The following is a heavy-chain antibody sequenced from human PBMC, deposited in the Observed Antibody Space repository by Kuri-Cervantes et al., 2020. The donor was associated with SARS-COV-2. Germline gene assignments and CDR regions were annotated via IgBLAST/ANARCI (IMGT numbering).Heavy chain of an antibody. CDR3: ARDDNTPRYYDILTGYYRCSFDY. D-gene: IGHD3-9*01. V-gene: IGHV3-48*03. CDR2: ISSSGSTI. J-gene: IGHJ4*02. CDR1: GFTFSSYE. Sequence: GGFLRLSCAASGFTFSSYEMNWVRQAQGKGLEWVSYISSSGSTIYYADSVKGRFIISRDNSKNTLYLQMNSLRAEDTAVYYCARDDNTPRYYDILTGYYRCSFDYWGQGTLVTVSS.